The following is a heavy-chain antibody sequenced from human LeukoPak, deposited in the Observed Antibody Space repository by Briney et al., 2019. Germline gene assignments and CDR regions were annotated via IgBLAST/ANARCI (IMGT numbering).Heavy chain of an antibody. CDR2: IRYDGSNK. CDR3: AKDYIAEYSSGWYFDY. Sequence: GGSLRLSCAASGFTFSSYGMHWVRQAPGKGLEWVAFIRYDGSNKYYADSVKGRFTISRDNSKNTLYLQMNSLRAEDTAVYYCAKDYIAEYSSGWYFDYWGQGTLVTVSS. D-gene: IGHD6-19*01. V-gene: IGHV3-30*02. J-gene: IGHJ4*02. CDR1: GFTFSSYG.